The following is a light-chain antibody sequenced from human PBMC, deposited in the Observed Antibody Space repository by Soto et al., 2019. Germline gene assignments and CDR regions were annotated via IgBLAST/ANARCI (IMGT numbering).Light chain of an antibody. Sequence: QTVVTQPPSASGTPGQRVTISCSGSSSNIGGNSVYWYQQLPGTAPKLLIYTDNQRPSGVPDRFSGSKSGTSASLAISGLRSEDEADYYCAAWDDSLSGVVFGGGTKLTVL. J-gene: IGLJ2*01. V-gene: IGLV1-47*02. CDR2: TDN. CDR1: SSNIGGNS. CDR3: AAWDDSLSGVV.